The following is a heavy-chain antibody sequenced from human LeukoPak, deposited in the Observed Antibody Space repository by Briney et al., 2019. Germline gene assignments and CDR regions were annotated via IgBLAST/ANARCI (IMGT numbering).Heavy chain of an antibody. CDR1: GGSISSSSCY. Sequence: KPSETLSLTCTVSGGSISSSSCYWGWIRQPPGKGLEWIGNIYYSGSTYYNPSLKSRVTISVDTSKNQFSLKLSSVTAADTAVYYCARLSSSGWYCDGWGQGTLVTVSS. CDR3: ARLSSSGWYCDG. CDR2: IYYSGST. V-gene: IGHV4-39*01. J-gene: IGHJ4*02. D-gene: IGHD6-19*01.